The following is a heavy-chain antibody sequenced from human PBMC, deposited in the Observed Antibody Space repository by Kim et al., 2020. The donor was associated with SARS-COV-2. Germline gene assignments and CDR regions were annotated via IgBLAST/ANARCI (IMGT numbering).Heavy chain of an antibody. J-gene: IGHJ6*02. D-gene: IGHD3-22*01. V-gene: IGHV1-18*01. Sequence: ASVKVSCKASGYTFTSYGISWVRQAPGQGLEWMGWISAYNGNTNYAQKLQGRVTMTTDTSTSTAYMELRSLRSDDTAVYYCARERYYDSSGYYIMSLYYYGMDVWGQGTTVTVSS. CDR2: ISAYNGNT. CDR3: ARERYYDSSGYYIMSLYYYGMDV. CDR1: GYTFTSYG.